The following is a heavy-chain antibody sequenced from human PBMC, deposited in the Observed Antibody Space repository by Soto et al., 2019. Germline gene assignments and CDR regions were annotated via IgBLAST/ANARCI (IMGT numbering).Heavy chain of an antibody. CDR3: ARGTLKYVGFFDY. D-gene: IGHD3-16*01. CDR1: GGSFSGYY. J-gene: IGHJ4*02. CDR2: INHSGST. V-gene: IGHV4-34*01. Sequence: QVQLQQWGAGLLKPSETLSLTCAVYGGSFSGYYWSWIRQPPGKGLEWVGEINHSGSTNYNPSLKRRGTISVDKSKNQCSLKLSSVTAADTAVYYCARGTLKYVGFFDYWGQGTLVTVSS.